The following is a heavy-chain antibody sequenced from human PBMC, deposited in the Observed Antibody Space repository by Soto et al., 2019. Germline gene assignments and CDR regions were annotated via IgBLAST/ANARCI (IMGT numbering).Heavy chain of an antibody. D-gene: IGHD5-18*01. CDR2: IIPIFGTA. Sequence: GASVKVSCKASGGTFSSYAISWVRQAPGQGLEWMGGIIPIFGTANYAQKFQGRVTITADESTSTAYMELSSLRSEDTAVYYCARGGRKGDTRTMKLTRRSYNWFDPWGQGTLVTVSS. CDR1: GGTFSSYA. V-gene: IGHV1-69*13. CDR3: ARGGRKGDTRTMKLTRRSYNWFDP. J-gene: IGHJ5*02.